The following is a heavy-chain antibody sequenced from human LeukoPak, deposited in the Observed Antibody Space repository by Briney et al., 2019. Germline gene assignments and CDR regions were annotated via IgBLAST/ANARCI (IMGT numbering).Heavy chain of an antibody. V-gene: IGHV3-7*01. D-gene: IGHD3-22*01. CDR1: GFTFSLYW. CDR2: INPDGSQK. Sequence: GGSLRLSCAASGFTFSLYWMTWVRQSPGKGLEWVADINPDGSQKYSVDSVKGRFTISRDNAKNSLYLQMNSLRAEDTAVYYCARGYYYDSSGYYCWGQGTLVTVSS. CDR3: ARGYYYDSSGYYC. J-gene: IGHJ4*02.